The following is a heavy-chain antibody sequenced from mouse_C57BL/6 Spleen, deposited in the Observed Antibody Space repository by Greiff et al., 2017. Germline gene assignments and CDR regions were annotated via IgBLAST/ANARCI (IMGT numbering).Heavy chain of an antibody. Sequence: QVQLQQPGAELVKPGASVKLSCKASGYTFTSYWMHWVKQRPGRGLEWIGRIDPNSGGTKYNEKFKSKATLTVDKPSSTAYMQLSSLTSEDSAVYYCARWFITTVVATDYYAMDYGGQGTSVTVAS. D-gene: IGHD1-1*01. J-gene: IGHJ4*01. CDR2: IDPNSGGT. CDR3: ARWFITTVVATDYYAMDY. CDR1: GYTFTSYW. V-gene: IGHV1-72*01.